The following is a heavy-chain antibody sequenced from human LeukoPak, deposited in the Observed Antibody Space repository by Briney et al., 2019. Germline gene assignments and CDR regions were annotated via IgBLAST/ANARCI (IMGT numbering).Heavy chain of an antibody. CDR3: SKDPLVATIDDAFDI. CDR2: ISGSGGST. V-gene: IGHV3-23*01. J-gene: IGHJ3*02. D-gene: IGHD5-12*01. CDR1: GFTFSSYA. Sequence: GGSLRLSCAASGFTFSSYAMSWVRQAPGKGLEWVSDISGSGGSTYYADSVKGRFTISRDNSKNTLYLQMNSLRAEDTAVYYCSKDPLVATIDDAFDIWGQGTMVTVSS.